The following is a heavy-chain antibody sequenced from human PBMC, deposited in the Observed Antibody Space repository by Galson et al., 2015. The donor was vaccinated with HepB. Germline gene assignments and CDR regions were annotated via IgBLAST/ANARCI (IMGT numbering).Heavy chain of an antibody. V-gene: IGHV3-30*04. CDR1: KFAFRTYT. CDR3: ARSGGDYSNNYYYGMDV. J-gene: IGHJ6*02. D-gene: IGHD4-11*01. CDR2: ISFDGSNT. Sequence: SLRLSCAASKFAFRTYTIHWVRQAPGKGLEWVAVISFDGSNTYYPDSVKGRFIISRDNSKNTLFLQMNSLRIEDTAVYYCARSGGDYSNNYYYGMDVWGQGTTVTVSS.